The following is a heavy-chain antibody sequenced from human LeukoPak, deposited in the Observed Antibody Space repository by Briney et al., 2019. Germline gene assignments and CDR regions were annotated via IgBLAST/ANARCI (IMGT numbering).Heavy chain of an antibody. CDR3: ARDLTIFGVFRRVRTLDYMDV. Sequence: GGSLRLSCAASGFIVSSNYMSWVRQAPGKGLEWVSAIYSGGSTYYADSVKGRFTISRDNSKNTLYLQMNSLRAEDTAVYYCARDLTIFGVFRRVRTLDYMDVWGKGTTVAVSS. J-gene: IGHJ6*03. V-gene: IGHV3-66*02. CDR1: GFIVSSNY. D-gene: IGHD3-3*01. CDR2: IYSGGST.